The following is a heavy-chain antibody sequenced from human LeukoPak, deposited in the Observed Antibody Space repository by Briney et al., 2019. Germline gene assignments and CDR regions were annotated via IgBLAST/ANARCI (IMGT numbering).Heavy chain of an antibody. CDR1: GYTLTELS. V-gene: IGHV1-2*02. CDR3: ARGAEYYYYMDV. J-gene: IGHJ6*03. CDR2: INPYSGGR. Sequence: ASVKVSCKVSGYTLTELSMHWVRQAPGQGLEWMGWINPYSGGRNNAQKFQGRVTMTRDTSISTAYMELSRLRSDDTAVYYCARGAEYYYYMDVWGKGTTV.